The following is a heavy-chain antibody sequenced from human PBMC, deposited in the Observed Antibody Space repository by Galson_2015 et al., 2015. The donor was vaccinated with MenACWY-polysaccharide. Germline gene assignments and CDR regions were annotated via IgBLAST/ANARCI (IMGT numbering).Heavy chain of an antibody. Sequence: SLRLSCAASGFTFSRYWMSWVRQAPGKGLEYVSAISSNGGSTYYGDSVKGRFTISRDNSKNTLYLQMGSLRAEDMAVYYCARGGCSSTSCYPDTYFDYWGQGTLVTVSS. J-gene: IGHJ4*02. CDR3: ARGGCSSTSCYPDTYFDY. V-gene: IGHV3-64*02. CDR1: GFTFSRYW. CDR2: ISSNGGST. D-gene: IGHD2-2*01.